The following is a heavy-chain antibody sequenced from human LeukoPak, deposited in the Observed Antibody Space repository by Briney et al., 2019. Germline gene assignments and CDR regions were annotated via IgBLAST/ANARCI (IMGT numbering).Heavy chain of an antibody. CDR1: GFTFSSYS. CDR3: ARGMGYYGSGSYYDPFDY. D-gene: IGHD3-10*01. J-gene: IGHJ4*02. V-gene: IGHV3-21*01. CDR2: ISSSSSYI. Sequence: GGSLRLSCAASGFTFSSYSMNWVRQAPGKGLEWVSSISSSSSYIYYADSVKGRFTISRDNAKNSLYLQMNSLRAEDTAVYYCARGMGYYGSGSYYDPFDYWGQGTLVTVSS.